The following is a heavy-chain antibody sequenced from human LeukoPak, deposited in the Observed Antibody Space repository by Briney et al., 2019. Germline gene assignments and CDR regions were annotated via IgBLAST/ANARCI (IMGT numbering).Heavy chain of an antibody. J-gene: IGHJ5*02. CDR1: GFTFSSYA. CDR2: ISSNNNI. D-gene: IGHD2-2*01. Sequence: PGGSLRLSCVGSGFTFSSYAMNWVRQAPGKGLEWVSSISSNNNIYYADSVKGRFTISRDNAKNSLSLQMNSLRGEDTAVYYCRREDCNNVRCYGASDAWGQGTLVTVSS. CDR3: RREDCNNVRCYGASDA. V-gene: IGHV3-69-1*01.